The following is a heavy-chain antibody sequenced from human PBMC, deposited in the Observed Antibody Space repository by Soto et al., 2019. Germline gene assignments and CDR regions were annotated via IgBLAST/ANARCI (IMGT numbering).Heavy chain of an antibody. CDR1: GGSISSGAYY. CDR2: IYYSGNT. J-gene: IGHJ4*02. V-gene: IGHV4-30-4*01. Sequence: QVQLQESGPGLVKPSQTLSLTCTVSGGSISSGAYYWSWIRQPPGKGLEWIGYIYYSGNTYYNPSLKSLVTISVDTSKNQFSLKLSSVTAADTAVYYCARDYSNYFDYWGQGTLVTVSS. D-gene: IGHD4-4*01. CDR3: ARDYSNYFDY.